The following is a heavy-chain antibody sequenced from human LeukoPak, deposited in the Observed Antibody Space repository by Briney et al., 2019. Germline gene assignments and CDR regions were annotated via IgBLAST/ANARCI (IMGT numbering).Heavy chain of an antibody. D-gene: IGHD3-9*01. CDR1: GLTFSSYA. J-gene: IGHJ4*02. V-gene: IGHV3-74*01. CDR3: ARGGTYNILTGYYNAGFDY. CDR2: INSDGSTT. Sequence: PGGSLRLSCAASGLTFSSYAMSWVRQAPGKGLVWVSRINSDGSTTNYADSVKGRFTISRDNAKNTLYLQVNSLRAEDTAVYYCARGGTYNILTGYYNAGFDYWGQGTLVTVSS.